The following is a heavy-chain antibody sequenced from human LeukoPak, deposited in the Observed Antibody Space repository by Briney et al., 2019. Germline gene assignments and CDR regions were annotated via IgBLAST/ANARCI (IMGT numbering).Heavy chain of an antibody. D-gene: IGHD3-22*01. J-gene: IGHJ4*02. V-gene: IGHV3-23*01. Sequence: GGSLRLSCAASGFTFRSYGMSWVRQAPGKGLEWVSGISGSGGSTYYADSVKGRFTISRDNSKNTLYLQMNSLRVEDTAVYYCARTGLYDSSGYYYGSSDYWGQGTLVTVSS. CDR3: ARTGLYDSSGYYYGSSDY. CDR1: GFTFRSYG. CDR2: ISGSGGST.